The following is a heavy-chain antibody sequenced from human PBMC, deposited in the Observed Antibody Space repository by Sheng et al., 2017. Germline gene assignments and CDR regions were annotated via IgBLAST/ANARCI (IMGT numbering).Heavy chain of an antibody. CDR3: ARLIGRRGPLIEY. Sequence: QVQLQQWGAGLLKPSETLSLTCAVYGGSFSGYYWSWIRQPPGKGLEWIGEINHSGSTNYNPSLKSRVTISVDTSKNQFSLKLSYVTAADTAVYYCARLIGRRGPLIEYWGQGTLVTVSS. J-gene: IGHJ4*02. D-gene: IGHD1-1*01. CDR2: INHSGST. CDR1: GGSFSGYY. V-gene: IGHV4-34*01.